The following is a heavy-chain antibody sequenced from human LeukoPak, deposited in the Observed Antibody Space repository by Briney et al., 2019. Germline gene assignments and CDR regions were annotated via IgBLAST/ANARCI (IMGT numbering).Heavy chain of an antibody. CDR2: INRSGST. V-gene: IGHV4-34*01. D-gene: IGHD3-10*01. Sequence: SETLSLTCAVYGGSFSGDYWSWVRQAPGKGLEWIAEINRSGSTNYNPSLKSRVTISMDTSKKQFSLRLSSVTAADTALYYCARGVGSTEDYWGQGTLVTVSS. CDR3: ARGVGSTEDY. J-gene: IGHJ4*02. CDR1: GGSFSGDY.